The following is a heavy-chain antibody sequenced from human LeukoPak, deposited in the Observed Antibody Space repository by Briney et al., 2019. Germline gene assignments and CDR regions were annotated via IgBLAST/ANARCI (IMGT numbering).Heavy chain of an antibody. V-gene: IGHV3-64*01. Sequence: GGSLRLSCAASGFTFTTYAMHWVRQAPGRGLEYVSAISTDGSGTYYANPVKGRFTISRDNSKNTLYLQMGSLRVEDMAVYYCARYSSGSCYDYWGQGTLVTVSS. D-gene: IGHD6-13*01. J-gene: IGHJ4*02. CDR3: ARYSSGSCYDY. CDR1: GFTFTTYA. CDR2: ISTDGSGT.